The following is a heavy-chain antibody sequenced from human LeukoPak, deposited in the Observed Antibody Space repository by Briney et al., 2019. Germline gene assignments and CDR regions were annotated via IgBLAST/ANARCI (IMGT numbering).Heavy chain of an antibody. D-gene: IGHD2-2*02. V-gene: IGHV4-34*01. CDR3: ASRPSSNCSSTSCHMAY. CDR1: GGSFSGYY. Sequence: PSETLSLTCAVYGGSFSGYYWSWIRQPPGKGLEWIGEINHSGSTNYNPSLKSRVTISVDTPKNQFSLKLSSVTAADTAVYYCASRPSSNCSSTSCHMAYWGQGTLVTVSS. CDR2: INHSGST. J-gene: IGHJ4*02.